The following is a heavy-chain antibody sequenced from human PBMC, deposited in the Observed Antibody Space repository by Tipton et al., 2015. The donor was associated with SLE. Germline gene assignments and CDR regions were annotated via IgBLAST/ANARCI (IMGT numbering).Heavy chain of an antibody. CDR3: ARDNDSSGYRPIDY. J-gene: IGHJ4*02. CDR2: IRSSGSTI. V-gene: IGHV3-48*03. Sequence: SLRLSCAASGFTFSSYEMNWVRQAPGKGLEWVSYIRSSGSTIYYADSVKGRFTISRDNAKNSLYLQMNSLRAEDTAVYYCARDNDSSGYRPIDYWGQGTLVTVSS. CDR1: GFTFSSYE. D-gene: IGHD3-22*01.